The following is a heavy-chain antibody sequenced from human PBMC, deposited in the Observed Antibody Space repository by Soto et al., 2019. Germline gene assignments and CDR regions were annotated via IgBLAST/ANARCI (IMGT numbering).Heavy chain of an antibody. CDR1: GFTFSSYG. CDR3: AKGRGYSSSWGYGKDV. Sequence: QVQLVESGGGVVQPGRSLRLSCAASGFTFSSYGMHWVRQAPGKGLEWVAVISYDGSNKYYADSVKGRFTISRDNSKNTLYLQMNSLSAEDTAVYYCAKGRGYSSSWGYGKDVWGQGTTVTVSS. J-gene: IGHJ6*02. D-gene: IGHD6-13*01. V-gene: IGHV3-30*18. CDR2: ISYDGSNK.